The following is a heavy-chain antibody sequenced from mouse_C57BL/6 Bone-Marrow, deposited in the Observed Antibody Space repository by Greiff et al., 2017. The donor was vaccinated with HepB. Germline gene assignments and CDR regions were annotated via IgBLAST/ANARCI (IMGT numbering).Heavy chain of an antibody. CDR1: GFSFNTYA. CDR3: VRLSYDGYPAWFAY. J-gene: IGHJ3*01. CDR2: IRSKSNNYAT. D-gene: IGHD2-3*01. Sequence: EVKVEESGGGLVQPKGSLKLSCAASGFSFNTYAMNWVRQAPGKGLEWVARIRSKSNNYATYYADSVKDRFTISRDDSESMLYLQMNNLKTEDTAMYYCVRLSYDGYPAWFAYWGQGTLVTVSA. V-gene: IGHV10-1*01.